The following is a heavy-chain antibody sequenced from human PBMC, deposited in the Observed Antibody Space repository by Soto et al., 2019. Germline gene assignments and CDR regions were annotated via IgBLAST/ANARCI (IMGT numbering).Heavy chain of an antibody. Sequence: QVQLVQSGAEVKKPGASVKVSCKASGYTFTSYYMHWVRQAPGQGLEWMGIINPSGGSTSYAQKFQVRVTMTRDTSTSTVYMELSSLRSEDTAVYYCARGGGYDIVTGYYLRRWYFDLWGRGTLVTVSS. CDR3: ARGGGYDIVTGYYLRRWYFDL. V-gene: IGHV1-46*03. CDR2: INPSGGST. D-gene: IGHD3-9*01. CDR1: GYTFTSYY. J-gene: IGHJ2*01.